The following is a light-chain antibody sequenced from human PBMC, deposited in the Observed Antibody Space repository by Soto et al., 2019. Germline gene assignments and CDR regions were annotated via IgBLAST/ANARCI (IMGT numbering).Light chain of an antibody. CDR1: ENDIGVYDF. CDR3: KSYAGSNTYV. V-gene: IGLV2-8*01. Sequence: QSVLTQPPSASGSPGQSVTISCTGTENDIGVYDFVSWYQHHPGKAPRLIIYEVVQRPSGVPDRFSGSESGNTASLTVSGLQAADEADYFCKSYAGSNTYVFGSGTKVTVL. CDR2: EVV. J-gene: IGLJ1*01.